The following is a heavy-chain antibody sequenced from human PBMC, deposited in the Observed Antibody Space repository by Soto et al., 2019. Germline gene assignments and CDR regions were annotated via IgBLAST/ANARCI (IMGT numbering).Heavy chain of an antibody. D-gene: IGHD3-10*01. CDR3: ARDNRFGELLWVWFDP. Sequence: SETLSLTCTVSGGSISSSSYYWGWIRQPPGKGLEWIGSIYYSGSTYYNKSLKSRVTISVDTSKNQFSLKLSSVTAADTAVYYCARDNRFGELLWVWFDPWGQGTLVTVS. V-gene: IGHV4-39*07. CDR2: IYYSGST. J-gene: IGHJ5*02. CDR1: GGSISSSSYY.